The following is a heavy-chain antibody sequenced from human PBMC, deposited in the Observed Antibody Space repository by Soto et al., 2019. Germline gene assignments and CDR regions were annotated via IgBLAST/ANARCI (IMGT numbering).Heavy chain of an antibody. D-gene: IGHD4-17*01. J-gene: IGHJ4*02. CDR1: GFTVSSNY. Sequence: PGGSLRLSCAASGFTVSSNYMSWVRQAPGKGLEWVSVIYSGGSTYYADSVKGRFTISRDNSKNTLYLQMNSLRAEDTAVYYCARGADYGDYLFWVYWGQGTLVTVSS. CDR2: IYSGGST. CDR3: ARGADYGDYLFWVY. V-gene: IGHV3-53*01.